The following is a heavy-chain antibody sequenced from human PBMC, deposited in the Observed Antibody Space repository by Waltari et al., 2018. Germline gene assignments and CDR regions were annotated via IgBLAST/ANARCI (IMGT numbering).Heavy chain of an antibody. CDR1: GFTFSSYA. CDR3: ARDRGWLAHDY. J-gene: IGHJ4*02. D-gene: IGHD6-19*01. Sequence: EVQLLESGGGLVQPGGSLRLSCAASGFTFSSYAMSWVRQAPGKGLEWVSAISGSGGSTYYADSVRGRFTISRDNAKNSLYLQMNSLRAEDTAVYYCARDRGWLAHDYWGQGTLVTVSS. CDR2: ISGSGGST. V-gene: IGHV3-23*01.